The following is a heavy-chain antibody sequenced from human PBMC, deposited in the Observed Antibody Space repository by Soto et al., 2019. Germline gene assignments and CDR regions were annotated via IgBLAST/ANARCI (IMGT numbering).Heavy chain of an antibody. V-gene: IGHV3-21*02. CDR1: GFTFDIFS. CDR3: ARDSSSSAFDS. J-gene: IGHJ4*02. Sequence: EVQLVESGGGLVKPGGSLRLSCAASGFTFDIFSMTWVRQAPGKGLEWVSSIGSRSTFIYYADSVQGRFTITRDNAKNSLYLHMNNLRAGDTAVYYCARDSSSSAFDSWGQGTLVTVSS. CDR2: IGSRSTFI. D-gene: IGHD6-6*01.